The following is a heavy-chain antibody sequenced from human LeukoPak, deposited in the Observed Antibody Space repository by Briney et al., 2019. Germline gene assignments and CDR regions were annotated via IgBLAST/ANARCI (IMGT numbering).Heavy chain of an antibody. Sequence: SETLSLTCTVSGGSLSSTTYYWGWIRQPPGKGLEWIGEINHSGSTNYNPSLKSRVTISVDTSKNQFSLKLSSVTAADTAVYYCARGPRLRVTTLRGAFDIWGQGTMVTVSS. J-gene: IGHJ3*02. CDR2: INHSGST. D-gene: IGHD4-17*01. V-gene: IGHV4-39*07. CDR1: GGSLSSTTYY. CDR3: ARGPRLRVTTLRGAFDI.